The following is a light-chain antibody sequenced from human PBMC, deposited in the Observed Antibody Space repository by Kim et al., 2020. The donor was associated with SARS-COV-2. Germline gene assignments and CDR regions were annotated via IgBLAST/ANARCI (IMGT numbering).Light chain of an antibody. Sequence: LSASIGDRVTITCRASQSISNYLNWYQHKPGTAPTLLVYAASNLESGVPSRFSASGSGTDFTLTISGLQLEDLATYYCQQSYSTPRTFGQGTKLEI. CDR3: QQSYSTPRT. V-gene: IGKV1-39*01. CDR1: QSISNY. CDR2: AAS. J-gene: IGKJ2*01.